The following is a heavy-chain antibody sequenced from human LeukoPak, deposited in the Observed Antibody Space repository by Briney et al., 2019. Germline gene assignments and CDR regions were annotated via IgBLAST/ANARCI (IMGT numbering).Heavy chain of an antibody. CDR3: AKRAGSYRGFDY. CDR1: GFSFSSYA. J-gene: IGHJ4*02. D-gene: IGHD3-16*02. V-gene: IGHV3-23*01. CDR2: ITGNGGGT. Sequence: GGSLRLSCAAFGFSFSSYAMSWVRQAPGKGLEWVSAITGNGGGTYYADSVKGRFTISRDNSNNILRLQMDSLRVEDTAVYYCAKRAGSYRGFDYWGQGTLVTVSS.